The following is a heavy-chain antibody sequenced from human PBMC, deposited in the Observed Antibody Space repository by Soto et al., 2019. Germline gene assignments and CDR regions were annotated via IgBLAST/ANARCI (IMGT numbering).Heavy chain of an antibody. V-gene: IGHV4-39*07. CDR3: ARDPYCSGGSCYSVGYYYGMDV. CDR2: IYHSGST. Sequence: SETLSLTCTVCGGSISSSSYYWGWIRQPPGKGLEWIGSIYHSGSTYYNPSLKSRVTISVDTSKNQFSLKLSSVTAADTAVYYCARDPYCSGGSCYSVGYYYGMDVWGQGTTVTVSS. CDR1: GGSISSSSYY. D-gene: IGHD2-15*01. J-gene: IGHJ6*02.